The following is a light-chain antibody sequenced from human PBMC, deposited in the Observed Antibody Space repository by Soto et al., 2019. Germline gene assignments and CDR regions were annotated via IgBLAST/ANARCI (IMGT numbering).Light chain of an antibody. J-gene: IGKJ1*01. Sequence: DIQMTQSPASLSAAVGYRVNMTCPASRSISRYLSWYQQKPGKAPNLLIYAASSLQSGGPSRFSGAGSGTDFALTIANLHPEDFEIYYCKQSYSTQWTFGQGTKGDIK. CDR1: RSISRY. CDR2: AAS. V-gene: IGKV1-39*01. CDR3: KQSYSTQWT.